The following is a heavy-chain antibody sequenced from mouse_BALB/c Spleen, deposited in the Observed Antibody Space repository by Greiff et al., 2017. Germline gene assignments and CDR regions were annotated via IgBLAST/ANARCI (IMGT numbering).Heavy chain of an antibody. J-gene: IGHJ2*01. Sequence: ESGPGLVKPSQSLSLTCSVTGYSITSGYYWNWIRQFPGNKLEWMGYISYDGSNNYNPSLKNRISITRDTSKNQFFLKLNSVTTEDTATYYCAREGPEGLYYWGQGTTLTVSS. V-gene: IGHV3-6*02. CDR1: GYSITSGYY. CDR3: AREGPEGLYY. D-gene: IGHD3-1*01. CDR2: ISYDGSN.